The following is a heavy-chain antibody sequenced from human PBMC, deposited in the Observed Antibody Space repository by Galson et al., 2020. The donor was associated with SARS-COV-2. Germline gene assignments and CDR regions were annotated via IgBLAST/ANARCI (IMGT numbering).Heavy chain of an antibody. J-gene: IGHJ4*02. CDR2: IYYSGSN. Sequence: ASETLSLTCSVSGHTISSGNWWGWIRQSPGKGLEWIGYIYYSGSNYYNPSLKSRVTLSVDTSSNQFSLKLRSVTAVDTAVYYCARSSPYFRTGFCSGGNCPGPLDSWGQRTLVTVSS. CDR1: GHTISSGNW. D-gene: IGHD2-15*01. V-gene: IGHV4-28*01. CDR3: ARSSPYFRTGFCSGGNCPGPLDS.